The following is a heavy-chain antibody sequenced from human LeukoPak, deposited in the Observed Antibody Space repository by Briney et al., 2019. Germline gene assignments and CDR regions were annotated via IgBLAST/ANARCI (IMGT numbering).Heavy chain of an antibody. CDR3: AKDRHGGPYYMDV. J-gene: IGHJ6*03. Sequence: GRSLRLSCAASGFTFSSYAMHWVRQAPGKGLEWVAVISYDGSNKYYADSVKGRFTISRDNSKNMLYLQMNSLRAEDTAVYYCAKDRHGGPYYMDVWGKGTTVTVSS. D-gene: IGHD4-23*01. CDR1: GFTFSSYA. V-gene: IGHV3-30-3*01. CDR2: ISYDGSNK.